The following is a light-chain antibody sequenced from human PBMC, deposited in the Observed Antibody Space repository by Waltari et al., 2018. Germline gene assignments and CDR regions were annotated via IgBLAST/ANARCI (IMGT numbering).Light chain of an antibody. Sequence: DIQRTQSPSSVSASVGDRVIITCRASQDISRWLAWYQQTPGKAPKFLIYGASTLQSGVPSRFSGTGSGTEFTLTISSLPPEDFATYYCQHGNTFPLTFGGGTKVEIK. CDR3: QHGNTFPLT. CDR2: GAS. J-gene: IGKJ4*01. V-gene: IGKV1-12*01. CDR1: QDISRW.